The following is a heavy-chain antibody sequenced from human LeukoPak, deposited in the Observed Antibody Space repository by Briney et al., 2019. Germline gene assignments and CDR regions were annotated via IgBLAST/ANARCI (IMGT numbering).Heavy chain of an antibody. CDR3: ARGGRPRYSSSWVDY. Sequence: SETLSLTCTVSGGSISSSSYYWGWIRQPPGKGLEWIGTIYYSGSAYYTPSLKSRVTISVDTSKNQFSLKLSSVTAADTAVYYCARGGRPRYSSSWVDYWGQGTLVTVSS. V-gene: IGHV4-39*01. CDR1: GGSISSSSYY. J-gene: IGHJ4*02. CDR2: IYYSGSA. D-gene: IGHD6-13*01.